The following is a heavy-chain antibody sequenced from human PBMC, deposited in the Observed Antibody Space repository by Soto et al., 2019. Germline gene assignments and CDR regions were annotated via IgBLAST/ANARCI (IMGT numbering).Heavy chain of an antibody. V-gene: IGHV4-4*02. D-gene: IGHD5-12*01. Sequence: QVQLQESGPGLVKPSGTLSLTCTVSTGSISSSNLWSWVRQSPGKGLEWIGEVAQSGYVGSIPSLKSRLTILLDKSTNRVSLRLTSVTAADTAVYYCARNRYDGYDFESWGQGTLVNVSS. CDR2: VAQSGYV. CDR3: ARNRYDGYDFES. J-gene: IGHJ4*02. CDR1: TGSISSSNL.